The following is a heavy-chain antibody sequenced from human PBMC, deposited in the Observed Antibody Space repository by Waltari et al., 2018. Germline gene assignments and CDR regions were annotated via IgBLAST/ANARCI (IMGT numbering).Heavy chain of an antibody. J-gene: IGHJ5*02. D-gene: IGHD3-16*02. V-gene: IGHV4-39*07. Sequence: QLQLQESGPGLVKPSETLSLTCTVSGGSIRTSCYYWGWISQPPRKGLDWIGSVYYSGAAYYSPSLKSRVTILVDTSKNQFSLTLSSVTVADTAVYYCGRYSTYPDVCLDPWGQGTLVTVSP. CDR3: GRYSTYPDVCLDP. CDR2: VYYSGAA. CDR1: GGSIRTSCYY.